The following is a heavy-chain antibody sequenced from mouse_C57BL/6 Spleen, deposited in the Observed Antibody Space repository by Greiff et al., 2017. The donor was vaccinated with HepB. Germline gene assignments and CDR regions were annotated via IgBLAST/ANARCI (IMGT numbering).Heavy chain of an antibody. V-gene: IGHV14-4*01. CDR2: IDPENGDT. CDR3: TTYGSSYRAY. D-gene: IGHD1-1*01. Sequence: EVQLQHSGAELVRPGASVKLSCTASGFNIKDDYMHWVKQRPEQGLEWIGWIDPENGDTEYASKFQGKATITADTSSNTAYLQLSSLTSEDTAVYYCTTYGSSYRAYWGQGTLVTVSA. CDR1: GFNIKDDY. J-gene: IGHJ3*01.